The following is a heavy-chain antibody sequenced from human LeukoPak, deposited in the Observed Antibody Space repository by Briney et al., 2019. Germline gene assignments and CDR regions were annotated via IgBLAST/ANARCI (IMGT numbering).Heavy chain of an antibody. CDR1: GDTFTSYY. CDR2: TNPSGGST. D-gene: IGHD1-26*01. J-gene: IGHJ4*02. V-gene: IGHV1-46*01. CDR3: ARAGELPSDY. Sequence: ASVKVSCKASGDTFTSYYRHWGRHAPGQGLEGRGITNPSGGSTSYAQKFQGRVTMTRDMSTSTVYMELSSLRSEDTAVYYCARAGELPSDYWGQGTLVTVSS.